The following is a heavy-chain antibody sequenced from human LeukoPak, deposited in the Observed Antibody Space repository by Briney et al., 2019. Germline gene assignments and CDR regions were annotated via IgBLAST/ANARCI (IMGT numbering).Heavy chain of an antibody. V-gene: IGHV3-15*01. Sequence: PGGSLRLSCAASGFTFSNACMSWARQAPGKGLEWVGHIKGKAEGGTTDYAAPVQGRFTISRDDSKNTLYLQMNSLKTEDTAVYYCTTGTWIQLWLADYWGQGTLVTVSS. CDR1: GFTFSNAC. CDR3: TTGTWIQLWLADY. CDR2: IKGKAEGGTT. J-gene: IGHJ4*02. D-gene: IGHD5-18*01.